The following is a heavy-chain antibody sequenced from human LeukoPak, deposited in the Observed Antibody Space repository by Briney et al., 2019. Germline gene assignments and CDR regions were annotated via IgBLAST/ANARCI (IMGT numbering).Heavy chain of an antibody. J-gene: IGHJ4*02. V-gene: IGHV3-49*04. D-gene: IGHD2-2*01. CDR1: GFTFGDYA. Sequence: PGGSLRLSCSTSGFTFGDYAMSWVRQAPGKGLEWVGFIQAKAYGGATKYAASVNGRFSISRDDSQSIANLQMNDLKTEDTAVYYCTRAPHPRCSSSGCYLDCWGQGTLVTVSS. CDR2: IQAKAYGGAT. CDR3: TRAPHPRCSSSGCYLDC.